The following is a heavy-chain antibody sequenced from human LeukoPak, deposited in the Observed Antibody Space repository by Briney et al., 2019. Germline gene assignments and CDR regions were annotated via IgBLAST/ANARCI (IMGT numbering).Heavy chain of an antibody. D-gene: IGHD1-1*01. V-gene: IGHV4-61*01. J-gene: IGHJ6*03. CDR2: IQYSGST. CDR1: GGSISSSSYY. Sequence: SETLSLTCTVSGGSISSSSYYWSWIRQPPGKGLEWIGYIQYSGSTNYNPSLKSRVTISVDTSKNQFSLNLSSVTAADTAVYYCARVSWFPGTSYYYMDVWGKGTTVTVSS. CDR3: ARVSWFPGTSYYYMDV.